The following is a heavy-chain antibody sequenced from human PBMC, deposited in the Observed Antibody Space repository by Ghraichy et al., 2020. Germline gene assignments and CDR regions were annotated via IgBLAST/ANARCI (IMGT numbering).Heavy chain of an antibody. CDR3: ARSRRWELLVHDAFDI. CDR1: GGTFSSYT. V-gene: IGHV1-69*02. J-gene: IGHJ3*02. D-gene: IGHD1-26*01. Sequence: SVKVSCKASGGTFSSYTISWVRQAPGQGLEWMGRIIPILGIANYAQKFQGRVTITADKSTSTAYMELSSLRSEDTAVYYCARSRRWELLVHDAFDIWGQGTMVTVSS. CDR2: IIPILGIA.